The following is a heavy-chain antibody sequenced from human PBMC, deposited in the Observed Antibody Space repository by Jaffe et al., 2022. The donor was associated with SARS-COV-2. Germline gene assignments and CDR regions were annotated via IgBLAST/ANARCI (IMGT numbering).Heavy chain of an antibody. V-gene: IGHV2-26*02. Sequence: QVTLKESGPVLMKPTETLTLTCTVSGFSLSNARMGVSWIRQPPGKALEWLAHIYYNDEESYNTSLTSRLTISKDTSKSQVALSMTNMDPVDTGTYYCARTVEDGAFDFWGQGTLVTVSS. J-gene: IGHJ3*01. D-gene: IGHD2-15*01. CDR1: GFSLSNARMG. CDR3: ARTVEDGAFDF. CDR2: IYYNDEE.